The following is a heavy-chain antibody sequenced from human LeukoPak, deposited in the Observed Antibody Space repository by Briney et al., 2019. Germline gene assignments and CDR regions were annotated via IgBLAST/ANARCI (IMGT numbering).Heavy chain of an antibody. CDR1: GFTFSTCS. Sequence: GGSLRLSCAASGFTFSTCSMNWVRQPPGKGLEWVSSISSGSSYIYYADSVKGRFTISRDNAKNSLYLQMNSLRAEDTAVYYCARDRYYDSSGYLGGDFDYWGQGTLVTVSS. CDR3: ARDRYYDSSGYLGGDFDY. J-gene: IGHJ4*02. V-gene: IGHV3-21*01. D-gene: IGHD3-22*01. CDR2: ISSGSSYI.